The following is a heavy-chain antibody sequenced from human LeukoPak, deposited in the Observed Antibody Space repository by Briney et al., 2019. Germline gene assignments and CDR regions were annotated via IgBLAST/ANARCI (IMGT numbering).Heavy chain of an antibody. D-gene: IGHD3-3*01. CDR2: ISGSGGST. J-gene: IGHJ4*02. V-gene: IGHV3-23*01. Sequence: GGSLRLSCAASGFTFSSYAMSWVRQAPGKGLEWVSAISGSGGSTYYADSVKGRFTISRDNSKNTLYLQMNSLRAEDTAVYYCAKPWSGSKSENDYWGQETLVTVPS. CDR1: GFTFSSYA. CDR3: AKPWSGSKSENDY.